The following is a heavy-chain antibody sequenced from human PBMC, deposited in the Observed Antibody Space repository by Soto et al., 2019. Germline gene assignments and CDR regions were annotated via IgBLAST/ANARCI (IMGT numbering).Heavy chain of an antibody. Sequence: GGSLRLSCAASGFTFSSYAMSWVRQAPGKGLEWVSAISGSGGSTYHADSVKGRFTISRDNSKNTLYLQMNSLRAEDTAVYYCTKRGKVATWPFDYWGQGTLVTVSS. CDR1: GFTFSSYA. J-gene: IGHJ4*02. V-gene: IGHV3-23*01. D-gene: IGHD5-12*01. CDR3: TKRGKVATWPFDY. CDR2: ISGSGGST.